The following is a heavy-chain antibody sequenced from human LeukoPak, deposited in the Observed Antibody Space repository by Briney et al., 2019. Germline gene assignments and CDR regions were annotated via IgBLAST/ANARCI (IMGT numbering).Heavy chain of an antibody. D-gene: IGHD3-10*01. CDR3: ARSYHYGSGSYYY. CDR2: IYYSGST. J-gene: IGHJ4*02. V-gene: IGHV4-59*01. Sequence: PSETLSLTCTVSGGSISSYYWSWIRQPPGKGLEWIGYIYYSGSTNYNPSLKSRVTISVETSKNEFSLKLRSVTAADTAVYYCARSYHYGSGSYYYWGQGTLVTVSS. CDR1: GGSISSYY.